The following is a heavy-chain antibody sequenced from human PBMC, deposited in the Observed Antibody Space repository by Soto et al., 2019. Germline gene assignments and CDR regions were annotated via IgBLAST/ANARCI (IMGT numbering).Heavy chain of an antibody. D-gene: IGHD3-22*01. CDR1: GYSFAGCW. CDR2: IDPSDSQT. CDR3: ARQIYDSDTGPNFQYYFDS. Sequence: SLKISCKGSGYSFAGCWITWVRQKPGKSLEWMGRIDPSDSQTYYSPSFRGHVTISVTKSITTVFLQWSSLRASDTAMYYCARQIYDSDTGPNFQYYFDSWGQGTPVTVSS. J-gene: IGHJ4*02. V-gene: IGHV5-10-1*01.